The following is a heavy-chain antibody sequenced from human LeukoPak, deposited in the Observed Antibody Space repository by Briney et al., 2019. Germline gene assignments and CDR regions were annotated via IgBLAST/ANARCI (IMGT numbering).Heavy chain of an antibody. V-gene: IGHV1-18*01. J-gene: IGHJ4*02. CDR1: GYTFTSYG. D-gene: IGHD6-19*01. CDR3: ARDSGIAVAVNFDY. Sequence: ASVKVSCKASGYTFTSYGISWVRQAPGQGLEWMGWISAYNCNTNYAQKLQGRVTMTTDTSTSTAYMELRSLRSDDTAVYYCARDSGIAVAVNFDYWGQGTLVTVSS. CDR2: ISAYNCNT.